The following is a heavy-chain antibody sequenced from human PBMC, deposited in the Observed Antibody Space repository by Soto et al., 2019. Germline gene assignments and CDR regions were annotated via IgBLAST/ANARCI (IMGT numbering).Heavy chain of an antibody. D-gene: IGHD3-9*01. Sequence: QITLKESGPTLVKPTQTLTLTCTFSGFSLSTSGVGVGWIRQPPGKALEWLALIYWDDDKRYSPSLKSRLPITKDTSKNQVVLTMTNMDPVDTATYYCAHSGWDDILTGYSGWFDPWGQGTLVTVSS. CDR1: GFSLSTSGVG. CDR3: AHSGWDDILTGYSGWFDP. CDR2: IYWDDDK. V-gene: IGHV2-5*02. J-gene: IGHJ5*02.